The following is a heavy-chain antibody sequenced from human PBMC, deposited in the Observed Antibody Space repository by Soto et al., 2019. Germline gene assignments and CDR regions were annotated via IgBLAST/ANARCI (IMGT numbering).Heavy chain of an antibody. CDR1: GLTSSGNW. J-gene: IGHJ3*02. CDR3: ARDTYYYDSSDHFSADAFDI. V-gene: IGHV3-74*01. D-gene: IGHD3-22*01. CDR2: IINDGSST. Sequence: EVQLVESGGGLVQPGGPRGLPVAASGLTSSGNWFHWSGKAPGRGRCGASGIINDGSSTNYADSVKGRFTISRDNAKNTVYLQMNSLRAEDTAVYYCARDTYYYDSSDHFSADAFDIWGQGTMVTVSS.